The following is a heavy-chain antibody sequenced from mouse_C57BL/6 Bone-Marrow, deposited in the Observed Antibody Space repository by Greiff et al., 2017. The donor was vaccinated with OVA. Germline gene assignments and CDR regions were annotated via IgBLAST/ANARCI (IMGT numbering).Heavy chain of an antibody. V-gene: IGHV1-81*01. Sequence: VKVVESGAELARPGASVKLSCKASGYTFTSYGISWVKQRTGQGLEWIGEIYPRSGNTYYNEKFKGKATLTADKSSSTAYMELRSLTSEDSAVYFCARERRRNYYGSRDWYCDGWGTGTTVTVSS. J-gene: IGHJ1*03. CDR2: IYPRSGNT. CDR1: GYTFTSYG. D-gene: IGHD1-1*01. CDR3: ARERRRNYYGSRDWYCDG.